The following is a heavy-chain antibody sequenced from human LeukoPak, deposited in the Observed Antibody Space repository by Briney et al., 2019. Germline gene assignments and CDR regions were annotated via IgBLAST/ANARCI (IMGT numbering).Heavy chain of an antibody. V-gene: IGHV3-30*02. CDR3: AKVPKYLRSGSYWIFDP. CDR2: IRYDGSNK. CDR1: GFTFSSYG. J-gene: IGHJ5*02. Sequence: GGSLRLSRAASGFTFSSYGMHWVRQAPGKGLEWVAFIRYDGSNKYYADSVKGRFTISRDNSKNTLYLQMNSLRAEDTAVYYCAKVPKYLRSGSYWIFDPWGQGTLVTVSS. D-gene: IGHD1-26*01.